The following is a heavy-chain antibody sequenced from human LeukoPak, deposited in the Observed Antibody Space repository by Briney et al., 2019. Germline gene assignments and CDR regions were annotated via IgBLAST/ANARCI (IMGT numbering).Heavy chain of an antibody. V-gene: IGHV4-59*08. J-gene: IGHJ4*02. D-gene: IGHD1-1*01. Sequence: ASETLSLTCTVSGGSISSYYWSWIRQPPGKGLEWIGYIYYSGSTNYNPSLKSRVTISVDTSKNQFSLKLSSVTAADTAVYYCARHEGTFLSDYWGQGTLVTVSS. CDR1: GGSISSYY. CDR2: IYYSGST. CDR3: ARHEGTFLSDY.